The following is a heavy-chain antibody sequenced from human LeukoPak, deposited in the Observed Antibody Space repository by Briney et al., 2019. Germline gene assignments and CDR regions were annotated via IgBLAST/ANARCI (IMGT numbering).Heavy chain of an antibody. CDR3: AKGLYDYVWGSSLYDY. J-gene: IGHJ4*02. D-gene: IGHD3-16*01. CDR2: ISGSGGST. Sequence: GGSLRLSCAASGFTFSSYAMSWVRQAPGRGLEWVSAISGSGGSTYYADSVMGRFTISRDNSKSTLYLQMNSLRAEDTAVYYCAKGLYDYVWGSSLYDYWGQGTLVTVSS. V-gene: IGHV3-23*01. CDR1: GFTFSSYA.